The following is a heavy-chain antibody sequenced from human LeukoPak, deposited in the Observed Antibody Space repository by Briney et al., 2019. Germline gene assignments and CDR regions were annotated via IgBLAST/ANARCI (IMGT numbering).Heavy chain of an antibody. Sequence: PGGSLRLSCAASGFTFSSYSMNWVRQAPGKGLEWVSCITGSISTIHYADSVKGRFTISRDNAKNSVYLQMNSLRLEDTAVYYCARTGLGLYSSDYWGQGTLVTVSS. CDR1: GFTFSSYS. CDR3: ARTGLGLYSSDY. J-gene: IGHJ4*02. V-gene: IGHV3-48*01. D-gene: IGHD3/OR15-3a*01. CDR2: ITGSISTI.